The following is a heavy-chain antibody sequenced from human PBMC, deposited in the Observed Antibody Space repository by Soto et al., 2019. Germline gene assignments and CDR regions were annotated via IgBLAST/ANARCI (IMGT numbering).Heavy chain of an antibody. D-gene: IGHD3-9*01. CDR3: ASIDPLTYYDILTRGEGRMDV. J-gene: IGHJ6*04. Sequence: QLQLQESGPGLVKPSETLSLTCTVSGGSISSSSYYWGWIRQPPGKGLEWIGSIYYSGSTYYNPSLKSRVTISVDTSKNQFSLKLSSVTAADTAVYYCASIDPLTYYDILTRGEGRMDVWGKGTTVTVSS. V-gene: IGHV4-39*01. CDR2: IYYSGST. CDR1: GGSISSSSYY.